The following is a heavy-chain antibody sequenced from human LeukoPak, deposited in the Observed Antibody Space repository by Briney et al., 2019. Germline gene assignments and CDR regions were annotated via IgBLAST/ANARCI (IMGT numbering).Heavy chain of an antibody. CDR1: GFTFSSYG. CDR3: ARDNAGNLGD. J-gene: IGHJ4*02. V-gene: IGHV3-33*01. Sequence: PGGSLRLSCAASGFTFSSYGMHWVRQAPGKGLGWVAVIWYDGSNKYYADSVKGRFTISRDNSKNTLYLQMNSLRAEDTAVYYCARDNAGNLGDWGQGTLVTVSS. CDR2: IWYDGSNK. D-gene: IGHD4-23*01.